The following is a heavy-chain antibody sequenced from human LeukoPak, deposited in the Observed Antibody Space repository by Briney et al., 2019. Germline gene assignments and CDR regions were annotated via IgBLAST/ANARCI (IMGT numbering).Heavy chain of an antibody. Sequence: GASVKVSCKASGYTFTSYDINWVRQATGQGLEWMGWMNPHSGSVGYAQKFQGRVIMTWDTSISTAYMELSSLTSDDTAVYYCVRVPQRVPHNWFDPWGQGTLVTVSS. J-gene: IGHJ5*02. D-gene: IGHD1-1*01. CDR2: MNPHSGSV. V-gene: IGHV1-8*01. CDR3: VRVPQRVPHNWFDP. CDR1: GYTFTSYD.